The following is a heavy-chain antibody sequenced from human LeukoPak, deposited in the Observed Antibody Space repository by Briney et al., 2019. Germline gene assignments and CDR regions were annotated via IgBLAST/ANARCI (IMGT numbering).Heavy chain of an antibody. J-gene: IGHJ4*02. D-gene: IGHD5-24*01. CDR2: IYYSGST. CDR3: ARESRDVETEGFDY. Sequence: SETLSLTCTVSGGSISSYYWSWIRQPPGKGLEWIGYIYYSGSTNYNPSLKSRVIISVDTSKNQFSLKLNSVTPADTAVYYCARESRDVETEGFDYWGQGTLVTVSS. CDR1: GGSISSYY. V-gene: IGHV4-59*01.